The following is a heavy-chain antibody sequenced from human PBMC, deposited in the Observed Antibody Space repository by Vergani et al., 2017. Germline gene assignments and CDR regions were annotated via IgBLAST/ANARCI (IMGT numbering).Heavy chain of an antibody. Sequence: VQLVESGGGLVQPGGSLRLSCAASGFTFSSYAMHWVRQAPGKGLEYVSAISSNGGSTYYANSVKGRFTISRDNSKNTLYLQMGSLRAEDMAVYYCARWIGEQRGFDPWGQGTLVTVSS. J-gene: IGHJ5*02. CDR2: ISSNGGST. CDR3: ARWIGEQRGFDP. V-gene: IGHV3-64*01. D-gene: IGHD6-25*01. CDR1: GFTFSSYA.